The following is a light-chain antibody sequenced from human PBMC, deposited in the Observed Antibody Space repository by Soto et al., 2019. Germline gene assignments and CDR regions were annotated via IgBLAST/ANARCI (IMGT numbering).Light chain of an antibody. CDR2: DVT. CDR3: CSYAGSYTYVV. V-gene: IGLV2-11*01. Sequence: QSALTQPRSVSGSPGQSVTISCTGTSIDVGSYNYVSWYQQHPGKAPKLMIFDVTKRPSGVPDRFSGSKSGNTASLTISGLQAEDEAYYYCCSYAGSYTYVVFGGGTKVTVL. J-gene: IGLJ2*01. CDR1: SIDVGSYNY.